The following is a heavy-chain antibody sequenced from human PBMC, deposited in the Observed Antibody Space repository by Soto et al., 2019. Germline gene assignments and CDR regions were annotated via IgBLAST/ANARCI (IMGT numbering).Heavy chain of an antibody. D-gene: IGHD2-2*01. CDR2: ISYDGSNK. CDR3: ARDPDSWRWRDIVLVPAAGAVY. J-gene: IGHJ4*02. CDR1: GFTFSSYG. V-gene: IGHV3-30*03. Sequence: WGSLRLCCTASGFTFSSYGMHWVRQAPGKGLEWVAVISYDGSNKYYADSVKGRFTISRDNSKNTLYLQKNSLSAEDTAVYYCARDPDSWRWRDIVLVPAAGAVYWGQGTLVTVSS.